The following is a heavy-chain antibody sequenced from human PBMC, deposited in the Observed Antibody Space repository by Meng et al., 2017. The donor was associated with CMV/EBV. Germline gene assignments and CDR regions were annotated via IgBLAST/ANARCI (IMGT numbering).Heavy chain of an antibody. J-gene: IGHJ4*02. CDR3: ARDNGGNSMSDY. V-gene: IGHV1-69*04. D-gene: IGHD4-23*01. Sequence: SVKVSCKASGGTFSSYTISWVRQAPGQGLEWMGRIIPILGIANYAQKFQGRVTITADKSTSTAYMELSSLRSEDTAVCYCARDNGGNSMSDYWGQGTLVTVSS. CDR2: IIPILGIA. CDR1: GGTFSSYT.